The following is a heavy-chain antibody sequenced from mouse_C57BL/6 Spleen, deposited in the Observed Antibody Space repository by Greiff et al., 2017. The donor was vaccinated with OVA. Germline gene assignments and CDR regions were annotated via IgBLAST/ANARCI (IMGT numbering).Heavy chain of an antibody. Sequence: EVMLVESGGDLVKPGGSLKLSCAASGFTFSSYGMSWVRQTPDKRLEWVATISSGGSYTYYPDSVKGRFTISRDNAKNTLYLQMSSLKSEDTAMYYCARQGGDLLLEDYAMDYWGQGTSVTVSS. CDR1: GFTFSSYG. V-gene: IGHV5-6*01. CDR2: ISSGGSYT. D-gene: IGHD1-1*01. CDR3: ARQGGDLLLEDYAMDY. J-gene: IGHJ4*01.